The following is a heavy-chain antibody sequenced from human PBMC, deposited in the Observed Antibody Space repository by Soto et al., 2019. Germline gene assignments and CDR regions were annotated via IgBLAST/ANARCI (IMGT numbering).Heavy chain of an antibody. Sequence: PSETLSLTCAVSGYSISSGYYWGWIRQPPGKGLEWIGSIYHSGSTYYNPSLKSRVTISVDTSKNQFSLKLSSVTAADTAVYYCARGSSIMITFGGVNLDYWGQGTLVTVSS. CDR3: ARGSSIMITFGGVNLDY. D-gene: IGHD3-16*01. CDR1: GYSISSGYY. CDR2: IYHSGST. J-gene: IGHJ4*02. V-gene: IGHV4-38-2*01.